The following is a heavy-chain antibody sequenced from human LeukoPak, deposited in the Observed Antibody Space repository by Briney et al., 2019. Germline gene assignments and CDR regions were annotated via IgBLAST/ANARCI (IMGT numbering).Heavy chain of an antibody. Sequence: PGGSLRLSCAASGFTFSIYGMHWVRQTPGKGLEWVAVISYDGSNKYYADSVKGRFTISRDNSKNTLYLQMNSLRAEDTAVYYCAKDRKRITIFGVVIITPDYWGQGTLVTVSS. J-gene: IGHJ4*02. CDR3: AKDRKRITIFGVVIITPDY. D-gene: IGHD3-3*01. V-gene: IGHV3-30*18. CDR1: GFTFSIYG. CDR2: ISYDGSNK.